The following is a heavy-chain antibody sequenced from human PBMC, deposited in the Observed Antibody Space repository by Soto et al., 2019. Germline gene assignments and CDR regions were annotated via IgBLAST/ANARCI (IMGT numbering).Heavy chain of an antibody. D-gene: IGHD4-17*01. V-gene: IGHV1-8*01. Sequence: QVQLVQSGAEVKKPGASVKVSCKASGYTFTSYDINWVRQATGQGLEWMGWMNPDSGNTDYAQKFQGRVTITRNTSISTAYMELSSLGSEDTAMYYCARPLYGDYDVETTGPVDYWGQGTLVTVSS. CDR1: GYTFTSYD. CDR3: ARPLYGDYDVETTGPVDY. J-gene: IGHJ4*02. CDR2: MNPDSGNT.